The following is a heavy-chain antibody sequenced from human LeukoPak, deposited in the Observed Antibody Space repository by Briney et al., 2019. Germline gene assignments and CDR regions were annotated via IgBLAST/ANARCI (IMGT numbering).Heavy chain of an antibody. V-gene: IGHV3-30-3*01. CDR1: GFTFSSYA. Sequence: GGSLRLSCAASGFTFSSYAMHWVRQAPGKGLEWVAVISYDGSNKYYADSVKGRFTISRDNSKNTLYLQMNSLRAEVTAVYYCARDSYADYAYWGQGTLVTVSS. CDR3: ARDSYADYAY. D-gene: IGHD4-17*01. CDR2: ISYDGSNK. J-gene: IGHJ4*02.